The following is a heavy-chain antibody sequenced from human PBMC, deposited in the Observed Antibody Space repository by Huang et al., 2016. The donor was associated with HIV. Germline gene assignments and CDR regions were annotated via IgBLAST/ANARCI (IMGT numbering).Heavy chain of an antibody. CDR3: ARGGGFYDSSGYYHSAFDL. CDR1: GFSFSAYA. J-gene: IGHJ3*01. D-gene: IGHD3-22*01. CDR2: MSHDGSNQ. Sequence: QVHLVESGGGVVQPGRSLRLSCVVSGFSFSAYAMHWVRQAPGKGLEWVSVMSHDGSNQFFSESVNGRFTISRDTSKNTLSLQMNTLTAEDTAVYYCARGGGFYDSSGYYHSAFDLWGQGTPVTVSS. V-gene: IGHV3-30*04.